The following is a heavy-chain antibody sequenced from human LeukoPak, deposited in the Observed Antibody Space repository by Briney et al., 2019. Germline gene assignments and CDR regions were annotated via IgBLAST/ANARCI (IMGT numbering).Heavy chain of an antibody. CDR3: ARDSADCSGDGCYSAEYFQH. CDR2: ISAYNGNT. Sequence: GASVKVSCKASGYTFTSYGISWVRQAPGQGLEWMGRISAYNGNTNYAQKVQGRVTMTTDTSTSTAYMELRSLRSDDTAVYYCARDSADCSGDGCYSAEYFQHWGQGTLVTVSS. CDR1: GYTFTSYG. D-gene: IGHD2-15*01. V-gene: IGHV1-18*01. J-gene: IGHJ1*01.